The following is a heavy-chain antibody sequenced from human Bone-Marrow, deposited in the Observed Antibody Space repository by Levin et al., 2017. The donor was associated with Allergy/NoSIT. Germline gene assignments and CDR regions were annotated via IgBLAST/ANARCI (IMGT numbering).Heavy chain of an antibody. CDR3: AKDRGFNYGYGFDS. V-gene: IGHV3-23*01. CDR1: EFTFSSYA. J-gene: IGHJ5*01. CDR2: VSATSGSI. Sequence: GGSLRLSCAASEFTFSSYAMTWVRQAPGKGLEWVATVSATSGSIYYAHSVKGRFSISRDNSRDTLYLLMNRLRAEDTAKYYCAKDRGFNYGYGFDSWGQGILVTVSS. D-gene: IGHD5-18*01.